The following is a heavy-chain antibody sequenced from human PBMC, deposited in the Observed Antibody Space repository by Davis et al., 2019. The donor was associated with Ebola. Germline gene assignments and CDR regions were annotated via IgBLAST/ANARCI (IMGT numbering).Heavy chain of an antibody. CDR2: ISYDGSNK. V-gene: IGHV3-30-3*01. Sequence: GESLKISCAASGFTFSSYWMSWVRQAPGKGLEWVAVISYDGSNKYYADSVKGRFPISRDNSKNTLYLQMNSLRAEDTAVYYCARGTAMVIWGQGTLVTVSS. D-gene: IGHD5-18*01. CDR3: ARGTAMVI. J-gene: IGHJ4*02. CDR1: GFTFSSYW.